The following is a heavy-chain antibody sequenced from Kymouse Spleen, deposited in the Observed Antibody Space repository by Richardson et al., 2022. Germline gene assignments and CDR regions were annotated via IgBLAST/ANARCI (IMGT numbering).Heavy chain of an antibody. CDR1: GGSFSGYY. CDR2: INHSGST. V-gene: IGHV4-34*01. D-gene: IGHD1-26*01,IGHD3-10*01,IGHD3-16*02. Sequence: QVQLQQWGAGLLKPSETLSLTCAVYGGSFSGYYWSWIRQPPGKGLEWIGEINHSGSTNYNPSLKSRVTISVDTSKNQFSLKLSSVTAADTAVYYCARGEVGVYSFDYWGQGTLVTVSS. J-gene: IGHJ4*02. CDR3: ARGEVGVYSFDY.